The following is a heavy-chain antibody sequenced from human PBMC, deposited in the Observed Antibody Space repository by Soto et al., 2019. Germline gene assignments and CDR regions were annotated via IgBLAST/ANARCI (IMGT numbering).Heavy chain of an antibody. Sequence: PGGSLRLSCKASGFSFGSYSMIWVRQAPGRGLQWISSVSTGATYLEYAGSVKGRFTISRDDADHLVFLQMKSLGPEDTGVYYCVRGGEDITSPYGMDVWGQGTTVTVSS. D-gene: IGHD3-16*01. CDR2: VSTGATYL. V-gene: IGHV3-21*01. J-gene: IGHJ6*02. CDR3: VRGGEDITSPYGMDV. CDR1: GFSFGSYS.